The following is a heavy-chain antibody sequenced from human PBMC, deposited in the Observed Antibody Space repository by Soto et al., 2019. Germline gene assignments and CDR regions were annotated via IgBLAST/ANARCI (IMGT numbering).Heavy chain of an antibody. D-gene: IGHD6-13*01. CDR2: IYPGDHET. CDR1: GYTFSNFW. CDR3: ARSPRSSPYFDY. J-gene: IGHJ4*02. Sequence: GESLKISCQSSGYTFSNFWIGWVRQLPGKGLGWMGIIYPGDHETRYSPSFHGKVTISADRSINTAYLQWNSLEASDTAFYFCARSPRSSPYFDYWGQGALVTVSS. V-gene: IGHV5-51*01.